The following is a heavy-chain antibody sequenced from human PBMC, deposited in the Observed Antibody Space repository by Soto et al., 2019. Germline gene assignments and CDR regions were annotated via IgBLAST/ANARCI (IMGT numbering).Heavy chain of an antibody. CDR3: ARSGVMLVLDYSPRAL. CDR2: IYPGHSDT. Sequence: GESLTIYCKGSGYSFTSYWLGWVRRMPGKGLERMGIIYPGHSDTRYSPSFQGQVTISADKSISTAYLQWSSLKASDTAMYYCARSGVMLVLDYSPRALWGHGNTVTAAS. J-gene: IGHJ6*02. CDR1: GYSFTSYW. D-gene: IGHD3-16*01. V-gene: IGHV5-51*01.